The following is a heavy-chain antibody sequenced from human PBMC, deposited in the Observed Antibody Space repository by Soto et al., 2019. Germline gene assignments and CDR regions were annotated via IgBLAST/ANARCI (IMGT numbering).Heavy chain of an antibody. CDR3: ARERAYCSGGNCYMEGAFDI. V-gene: IGHV3-23*01. Sequence: EVQLWESGGGLVQPGGSLRLSCAASGSTFSSYAMSWVRQAPGKGLEWVSVISGSGDRTYYADSVKGRFTISRDNSKNTLYLQMNSLRAEDTAVYYCARERAYCSGGNCYMEGAFDIWGQGTMVTVSS. D-gene: IGHD2-15*01. CDR2: ISGSGDRT. CDR1: GSTFSSYA. J-gene: IGHJ3*02.